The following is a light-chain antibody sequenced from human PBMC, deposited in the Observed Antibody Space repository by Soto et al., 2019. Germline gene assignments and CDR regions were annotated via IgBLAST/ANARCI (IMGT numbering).Light chain of an antibody. CDR2: GVT. CDR1: SSDVGVHNF. J-gene: IGLJ3*02. V-gene: IGLV2-14*01. Sequence: QSALTQPASVSGSPGQSISISCTGTSSDVGVHNFVSWYQQYPGKAPKVLIYGVTNRPSGVSNRFSGSKSGNTASLTISGLQAEDEADYYCSSYTNSFTWVFGGGTQLTVL. CDR3: SSYTNSFTWV.